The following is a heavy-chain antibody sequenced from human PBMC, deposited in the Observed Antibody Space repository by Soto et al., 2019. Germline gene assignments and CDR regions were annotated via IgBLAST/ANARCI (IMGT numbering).Heavy chain of an antibody. D-gene: IGHD3-16*02. CDR2: IIPLFGTT. V-gene: IGHV1-69*06. J-gene: IGHJ6*02. CDR1: GGYFNNRQTLNSYP. CDR3: AKSWGGDIDYYYYAMDV. Sequence: QVQVVQSGAEVKRPGSSVNVSCKASGGYFNNRQTLNSYPISWVRQAPGQGLEWMGGIIPLFGTTNYAQRFQGGVTITADKPTSTTYLELNNVASGDAAVYYWAKSWGGDIDYYYYAMDVWGQGTTVTVSS.